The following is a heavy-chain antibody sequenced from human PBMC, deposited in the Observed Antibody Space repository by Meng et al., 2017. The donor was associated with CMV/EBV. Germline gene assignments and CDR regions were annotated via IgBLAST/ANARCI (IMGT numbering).Heavy chain of an antibody. V-gene: IGHV1-18*01. J-gene: IGHJ4*02. Sequence: ASVKVSCKTSGYTFTSYGINWLRQAPGQGLEWMGWISGDYGNTNYAQKLQGRLTMTTDTSTSTAYMELRSLRSDDTAVYYCARDRCNTISCYSDYWGQGTLVTVSS. CDR2: ISGDYGNT. D-gene: IGHD2/OR15-2a*01. CDR1: GYTFTSYG. CDR3: ARDRCNTISCYSDY.